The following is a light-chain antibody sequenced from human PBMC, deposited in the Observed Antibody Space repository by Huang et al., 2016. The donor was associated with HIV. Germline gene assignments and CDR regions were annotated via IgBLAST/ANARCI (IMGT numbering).Light chain of an antibody. V-gene: IGKV3-20*01. Sequence: EIVLTQSPGTLSLSQGERATLSCRASQRINNNYLAWDQQKPGQHPRLLVYGASGTATGIPDRFTGSGSGTDFTLTISRLEPEDFAVYYCQQYRGSTRTFGQGTKVEIK. CDR1: QRINNNY. CDR2: GAS. CDR3: QQYRGSTRT. J-gene: IGKJ1*01.